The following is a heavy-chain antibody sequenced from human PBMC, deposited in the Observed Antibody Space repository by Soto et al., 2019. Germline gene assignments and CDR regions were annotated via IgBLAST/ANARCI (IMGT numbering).Heavy chain of an antibody. D-gene: IGHD3-3*01. CDR1: GFTFSSYG. CDR2: ISYDGSNK. V-gene: IGHV3-30*18. CDR3: AKDMEGFWSGYVGDTGLFDY. Sequence: GGSLRLSCAASGFTFSSYGMHWVRQAPGKGLEWVAVISYDGSNKYYADSVKGRFTISRDNSKNTLYLQMNSLRAEDTAVYYCAKDMEGFWSGYVGDTGLFDYWGQGTLVTVSS. J-gene: IGHJ4*02.